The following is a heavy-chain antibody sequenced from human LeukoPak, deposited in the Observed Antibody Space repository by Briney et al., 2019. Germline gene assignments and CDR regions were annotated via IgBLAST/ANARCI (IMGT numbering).Heavy chain of an antibody. V-gene: IGHV1-18*01. J-gene: IGHJ4*02. CDR3: ARATIVVVPAANRPPDY. CDR1: GGTFSSYA. D-gene: IGHD2-2*01. Sequence: ASVKVSCKASGGTFSSYAISWVRQAPGQGLEWMGWISAYNGNTNYAQKPQGRVTMTTDTSTSTAYMELRSLRSDDTAVYYCARATIVVVPAANRPPDYWGQGTLVTVSS. CDR2: ISAYNGNT.